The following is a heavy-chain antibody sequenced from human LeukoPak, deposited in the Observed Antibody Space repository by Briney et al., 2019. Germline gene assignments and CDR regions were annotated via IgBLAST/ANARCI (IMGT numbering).Heavy chain of an antibody. CDR3: ARWTGWGYDILTGYYAFEI. CDR2: IYYSGST. CDR1: GGSISSHY. J-gene: IGHJ3*02. V-gene: IGHV4-59*11. Sequence: PSETLSLTCTVSGGSISSHYWSWIRQPPGKGLEWIGYIYYSGSTNYNPSLKSRVTISVDTSKNQFSLKLSSVTAADTAVYYCARWTGWGYDILTGYYAFEIWGQGTMVTVSS. D-gene: IGHD3-9*01.